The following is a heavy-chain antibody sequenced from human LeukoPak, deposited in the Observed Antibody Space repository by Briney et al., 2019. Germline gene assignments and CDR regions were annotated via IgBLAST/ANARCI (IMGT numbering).Heavy chain of an antibody. J-gene: IGHJ6*04. CDR3: ARGSYGSGSYYNGEEVPPYYYGMDV. Sequence: SETLSLTCAVYGGSFSGYYWSWIRQPPGKGLEWIGEINHSGSTNYNPSLKSRVTISVDTSKNQFSLKLSSVTAADTAVYYCARGSYGSGSYYNGEEVPPYYYGMDVWGKGTTVTVSS. D-gene: IGHD3-10*01. CDR1: GGSFSGYY. V-gene: IGHV4-34*01. CDR2: INHSGST.